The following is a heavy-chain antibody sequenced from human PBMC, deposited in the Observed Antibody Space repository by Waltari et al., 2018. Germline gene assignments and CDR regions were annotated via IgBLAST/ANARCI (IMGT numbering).Heavy chain of an antibody. Sequence: QVQLQQWGAGLLKPSETLSLTCAVYGGSFSGYYWSWIRQPPGKGLEWIGEINHSGSTNYNPSLKSLVTISVDTSKNQFSLKLSSVSAADTAVYYCARKLRDGGVVVVVAAIGWFDPWGQGTLVTVSS. CDR3: ARKLRDGGVVVVVAAIGWFDP. CDR2: INHSGST. V-gene: IGHV4-34*01. D-gene: IGHD2-15*01. CDR1: GGSFSGYY. J-gene: IGHJ5*02.